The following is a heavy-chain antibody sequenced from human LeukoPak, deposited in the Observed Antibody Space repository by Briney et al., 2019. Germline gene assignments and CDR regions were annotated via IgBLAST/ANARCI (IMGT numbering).Heavy chain of an antibody. V-gene: IGHV3-48*04. J-gene: IGHJ5*02. CDR2: ISSSSSTI. CDR1: GFTFSSYS. Sequence: PGGSLRLSCAASGFTFSSYSMNWVRQAPGKGLEWDSYISSSSSTIYYADSVKGRFTISRDNAKNSLYLQMNSLRAEDTAVYYCARENRSWPYNWFDPWGQGTLVTVSS. CDR3: ARENRSWPYNWFDP. D-gene: IGHD2-15*01.